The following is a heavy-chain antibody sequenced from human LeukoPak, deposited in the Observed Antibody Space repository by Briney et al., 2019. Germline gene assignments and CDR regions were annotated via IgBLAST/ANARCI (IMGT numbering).Heavy chain of an antibody. CDR3: ARGIYSIGFDN. V-gene: IGHV6-1*01. D-gene: IGHD5-12*01. J-gene: IGHJ4*02. CDR2: TYYRSKWSN. CDR1: GDSVSSNTAT. Sequence: SQTLSLTCAISGDSVSSNTATWSWIRLSPSRGLEWLGRTYYRSKWSNEYAVTVKSRTTINSDTSKNQFSLQLNSVTPEDTAVYYCARGIYSIGFDNWGQGTLVTVSS.